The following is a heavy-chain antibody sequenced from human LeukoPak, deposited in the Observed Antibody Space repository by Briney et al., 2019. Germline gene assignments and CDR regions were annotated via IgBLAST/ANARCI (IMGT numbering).Heavy chain of an antibody. CDR3: ARDSGRQWELLPFDY. D-gene: IGHD1-26*01. CDR1: GGSISSGGYY. V-gene: IGHV4-31*03. J-gene: IGHJ4*02. CDR2: IYYSGST. Sequence: NPSETLSLTCTVSGGSISSGGYYWSWIRQHPGKGLEWIGYIYYSGSTYYNPSLKSRVTISVDTSKNQFSLKLSSVTAVDTAVYYCARDSGRQWELLPFDYWGQGTLVTVSS.